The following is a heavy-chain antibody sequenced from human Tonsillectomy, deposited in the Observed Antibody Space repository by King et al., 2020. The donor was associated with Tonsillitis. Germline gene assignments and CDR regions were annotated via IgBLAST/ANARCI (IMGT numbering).Heavy chain of an antibody. CDR2: TYYRAKWYQ. CDR3: ARMVSGWSLYFDL. V-gene: IGHV6-1*01. Sequence: QLQESGPGLGRPSETLSLTCTISGDSGSSTTAAWNWIRQSPSNGLEWLGKTYYRAKWYQEHAPSVKSRISIDPDTSKNQFSLQLRSVTPEDTAVYYCARMVSGWSLYFDLWGRGTLITVSS. D-gene: IGHD6-19*01. CDR1: GDSGSSTTAA. J-gene: IGHJ2*01.